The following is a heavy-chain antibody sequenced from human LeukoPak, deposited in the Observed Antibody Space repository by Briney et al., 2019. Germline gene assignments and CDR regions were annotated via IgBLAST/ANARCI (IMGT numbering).Heavy chain of an antibody. V-gene: IGHV1-18*01. CDR3: ARDKLILLATSIFDY. Sequence: ASVKVSCKASGYTFTSYGISWVRQAPGQGLEWMGWISAYNGNTNYAQKLQGRVTMTTDTSTNTAYMELRSLRPDDTAVYYCARDKLILLATSIFDYWGQGTLVTVSS. CDR2: ISAYNGNT. J-gene: IGHJ4*02. CDR1: GYTFTSYG. D-gene: IGHD3-3*01.